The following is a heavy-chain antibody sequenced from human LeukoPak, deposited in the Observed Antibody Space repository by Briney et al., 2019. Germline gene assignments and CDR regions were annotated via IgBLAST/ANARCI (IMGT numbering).Heavy chain of an antibody. CDR1: GFTFSSYA. CDR2: ISSSGGTT. J-gene: IGHJ4*02. CDR3: AKDVVVVPAAMAEWGYFDY. D-gene: IGHD2-2*01. Sequence: GGSLRLSCAASGFTFSSYAMSWVRQAPGKGLEWVSVISSSGGTTYYADSVKGRFTISRDNSKNTLYLQMNSLRAEDTAVYYCAKDVVVVPAAMAEWGYFDYWGQGTLVTVSP. V-gene: IGHV3-23*01.